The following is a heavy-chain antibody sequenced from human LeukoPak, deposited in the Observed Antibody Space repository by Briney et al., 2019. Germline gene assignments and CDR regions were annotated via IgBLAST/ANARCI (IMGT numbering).Heavy chain of an antibody. CDR3: ARHSPPGGYDFWSVYPDY. CDR1: GFTFSSYA. J-gene: IGHJ4*02. V-gene: IGHV3-30-3*01. CDR2: ISYDGSNK. D-gene: IGHD3-3*01. Sequence: GRSLRLSCAASGFTFSSYAMHWVRQAPGKGLEWVAVISYDGSNKYYADSVKGRFTISRDNSKNTLYLQMNSLRAEDTAVYYCARHSPPGGYDFWSVYPDYWGQGTLVTVSS.